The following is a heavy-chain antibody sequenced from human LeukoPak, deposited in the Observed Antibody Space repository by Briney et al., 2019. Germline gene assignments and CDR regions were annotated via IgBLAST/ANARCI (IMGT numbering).Heavy chain of an antibody. J-gene: IGHJ6*02. D-gene: IGHD6-19*01. CDR3: ARDWIAVAGNYYYYYGMDV. CDR1: GYTFTGYY. Sequence: ASVKVSCKASGYTFTGYYVHWVRQAPGQGLEWMGWINPNSGGTNYAQKFQGRVTMTRDTSISTAYMELSRLRSDDTAVYYCARDWIAVAGNYYYYYGMDVWGQGTTVTVSS. CDR2: INPNSGGT. V-gene: IGHV1-2*02.